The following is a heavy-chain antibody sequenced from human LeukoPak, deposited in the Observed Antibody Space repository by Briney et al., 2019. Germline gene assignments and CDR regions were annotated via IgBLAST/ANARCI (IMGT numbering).Heavy chain of an antibody. V-gene: IGHV3-23*01. D-gene: IGHD2-21*01. CDR2: ISGSGGNT. Sequence: GESLRLSCAASGFTFSSYAMSWVRQAPGKGLEWVSGISGSGGNTFYADSVKGRFTISRDNSKNTLYLQMNSLRAEETAVYYCAKENGAAVISHFDYWGQGTLVTVSS. CDR3: AKENGAAVISHFDY. J-gene: IGHJ4*02. CDR1: GFTFSSYA.